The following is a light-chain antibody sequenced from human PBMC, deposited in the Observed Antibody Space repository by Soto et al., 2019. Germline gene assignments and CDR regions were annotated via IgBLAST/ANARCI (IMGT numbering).Light chain of an antibody. J-gene: IGKJ1*01. V-gene: IGKV1-27*01. CDR2: AAS. Sequence: DIQMTQSPSSLSASVGDRVTITCRARPGIINDLAWYQQKPGKVPQRLIYAASTLQSGVPSRFSGSGSGTDFTLTISSLQPEDVATYYCQQYNSDPGTFGQGTKVEIK. CDR1: PGIIND. CDR3: QQYNSDPGT.